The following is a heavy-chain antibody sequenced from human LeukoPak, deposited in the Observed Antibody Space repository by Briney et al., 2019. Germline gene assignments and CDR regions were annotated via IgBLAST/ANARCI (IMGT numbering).Heavy chain of an antibody. CDR3: ARDNYAGANWFDP. Sequence: SVKVSCKASGGTFSSYAISWVRQAPGQGLEWVGGIIPIFGTANYAQKFQGRVTITTDESTSTAYVELSSLRSEDTAVYYCARDNYAGANWFDPWGQGTLVTVSS. CDR1: GGTFSSYA. CDR2: IIPIFGTA. J-gene: IGHJ5*02. D-gene: IGHD1-7*01. V-gene: IGHV1-69*05.